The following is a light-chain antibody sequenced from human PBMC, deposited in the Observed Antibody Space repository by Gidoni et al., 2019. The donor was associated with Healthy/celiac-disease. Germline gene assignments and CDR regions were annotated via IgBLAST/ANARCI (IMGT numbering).Light chain of an antibody. Sequence: QSVLTQPPSAAGTPGQRVTISCSGSSSNSGSNYVYWYQQLPGTAPKLLISRNTQRPSGVPDRFSGSKSGTSASLAISGLRSEDEADYYCAAWDDSLSGWVFGGGTKLTVL. V-gene: IGLV1-47*01. J-gene: IGLJ3*02. CDR1: SSNSGSNY. CDR3: AAWDDSLSGWV. CDR2: RNT.